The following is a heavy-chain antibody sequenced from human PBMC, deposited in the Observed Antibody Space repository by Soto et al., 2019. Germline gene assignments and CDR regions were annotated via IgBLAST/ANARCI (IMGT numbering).Heavy chain of an antibody. D-gene: IGHD6-6*01. CDR2: ISGSGVST. V-gene: IGHV3-23*01. J-gene: IGHJ6*02. CDR3: ARVYSSSSGRAMDV. Sequence: PGGSLRLSCAASGFTFSSYAMSWVRQAPGKGLEWVSAISGSGVSTYYADSVKGRFTISRDNSKNTLYLQMNSLRAEDTAVYYCARVYSSSSGRAMDVWGQGTTVTVSS. CDR1: GFTFSSYA.